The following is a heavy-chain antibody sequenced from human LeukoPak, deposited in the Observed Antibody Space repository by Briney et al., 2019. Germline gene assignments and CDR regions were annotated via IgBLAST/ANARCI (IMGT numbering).Heavy chain of an antibody. Sequence: GGSRRLSCAASGFIFSTYWMHWVRQAPGKGLVWVSRINTDGSSTAYAASVKGRFTISRDNAKNILYLQMNSLRADDTALYYCARERVGSDYYGLDVWGQGTTVSVSS. V-gene: IGHV3-74*01. CDR3: ARERVGSDYYGLDV. CDR1: GFIFSTYW. J-gene: IGHJ6*02. CDR2: INTDGSST. D-gene: IGHD6-25*01.